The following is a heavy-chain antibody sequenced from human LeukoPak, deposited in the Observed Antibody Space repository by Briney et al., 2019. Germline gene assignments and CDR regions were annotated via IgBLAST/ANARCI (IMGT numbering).Heavy chain of an antibody. CDR3: AKDSRYCSSTSCSTRLYGMDV. J-gene: IGHJ6*02. CDR2: ISSSGSTI. Sequence: PGGSLRLSCAASGFTFSDYYMSWIRQAPGKGLEWVSYISSSGSTIYYADSVKGRFTISRDNSKNPLYLQMNSLRAEDTAVYYCAKDSRYCSSTSCSTRLYGMDVWGQGTTVTVSS. V-gene: IGHV3-11*01. CDR1: GFTFSDYY. D-gene: IGHD2-2*01.